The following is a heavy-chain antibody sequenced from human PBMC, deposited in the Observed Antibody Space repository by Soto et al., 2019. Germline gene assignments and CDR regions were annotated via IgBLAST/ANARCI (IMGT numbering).Heavy chain of an antibody. Sequence: ASVKASCKASGYTFTGYYMHWVRQAPGQGLEWMGWINPNSGGTNYAQKFQGRVTMTRDTSISTAYMELSRLRSDDTAVYYCARRKSSGWYSYYFDYWGQGTLVTVSS. CDR2: INPNSGGT. CDR3: ARRKSSGWYSYYFDY. CDR1: GYTFTGYY. D-gene: IGHD6-19*01. J-gene: IGHJ4*02. V-gene: IGHV1-2*02.